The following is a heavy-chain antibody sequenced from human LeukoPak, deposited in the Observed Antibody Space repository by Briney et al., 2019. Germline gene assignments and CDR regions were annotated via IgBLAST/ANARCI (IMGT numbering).Heavy chain of an antibody. D-gene: IGHD1-26*01. J-gene: IGHJ4*02. CDR2: INPNSGGT. Sequence: ASVKDSCKASGYTFTACYMHWVRQAPGQGLEWMGWINPNSGGTRYAQKFQGRVTLTRDTSISTAYMELSRLRSDDTAVYYCARDHMGDYWGQGTLVTVSS. CDR3: ARDHMGDY. CDR1: GYTFTACY. V-gene: IGHV1-2*02.